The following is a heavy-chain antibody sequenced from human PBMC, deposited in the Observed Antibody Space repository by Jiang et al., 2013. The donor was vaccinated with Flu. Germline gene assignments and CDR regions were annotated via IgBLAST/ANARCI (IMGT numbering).Heavy chain of an antibody. J-gene: IGHJ4*02. Sequence: LVESGGGLVQPGRSLRLSCTASGFTFGDYAMSWFRQAPGKGLEWVGFIRGKLYHGTTEYAASVKGRFTISRDDSKSIAYLQMSSLRTEDAAVYYCTRDLVRDIIMIPATYFDSWGQGTLVTVSS. CDR1: GFTFGDYA. D-gene: IGHD2-2*01. CDR3: TRDLVRDIIMIPATYFDS. V-gene: IGHV3-49*03. CDR2: IRGKLYHGTT.